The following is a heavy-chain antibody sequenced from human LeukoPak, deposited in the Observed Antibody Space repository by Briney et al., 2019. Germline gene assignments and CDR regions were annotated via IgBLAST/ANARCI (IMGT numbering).Heavy chain of an antibody. CDR2: MSHSGST. J-gene: IGHJ4*02. Sequence: PSETLSLTCTLSGGSISSAGSYYWGWIRQPPGKGLEWIGSMSHSGSTYSNPSLESRGSILLDTSKRQFSLKVTSVSAADTAVYYCARGRFRSTWYFDFWGQGVLVTVSS. CDR1: GGSISSAGSYY. D-gene: IGHD6-13*01. V-gene: IGHV4-39*07. CDR3: ARGRFRSTWYFDF.